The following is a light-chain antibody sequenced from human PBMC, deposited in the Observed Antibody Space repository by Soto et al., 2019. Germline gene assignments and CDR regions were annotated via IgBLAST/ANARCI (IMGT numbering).Light chain of an antibody. CDR3: MQALQTPYT. J-gene: IGKJ2*01. Sequence: DIVMTQSPLSLPVTPGEPASISCRSSQSLLHSNGYNYLGWYLQKPGQSPQLLIYLDSNRASGVPDRFSGSGSGTDFTLKISRVEAEDVGVYYCMQALQTPYTFGQGTKLEI. CDR2: LDS. CDR1: QSLLHSNGYNY. V-gene: IGKV2-28*01.